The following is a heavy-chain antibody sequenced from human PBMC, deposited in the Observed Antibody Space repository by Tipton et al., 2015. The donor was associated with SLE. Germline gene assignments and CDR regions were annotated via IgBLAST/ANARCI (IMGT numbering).Heavy chain of an antibody. CDR1: GGSISSYY. V-gene: IGHV4-34*01. CDR2: INHSGST. Sequence: TLSLTCTVSGGSISSYYWSWIRQPPGKGLEWIGEINHSGSTNYNPSLKSRVTISVDTSKNQFSLKLSSVTAADTAVYYCARGASGSSDYWGQGTLVTVSS. CDR3: ARGASGSSDY. J-gene: IGHJ4*02. D-gene: IGHD1-26*01.